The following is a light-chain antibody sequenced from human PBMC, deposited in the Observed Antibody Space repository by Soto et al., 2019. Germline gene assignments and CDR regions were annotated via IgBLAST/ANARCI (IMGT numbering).Light chain of an antibody. Sequence: IQLTQSPSSLSASVGDRVTISCRASQDISTHLAWFAQKPGRAPQLLIYAASTLHSGVPSRFSGSGSGTDFTLTISSLQPEDFATYYCQHLNSYPITFGPGTRLDIK. CDR3: QHLNSYPIT. CDR2: AAS. CDR1: QDISTH. V-gene: IGKV1-9*01. J-gene: IGKJ5*01.